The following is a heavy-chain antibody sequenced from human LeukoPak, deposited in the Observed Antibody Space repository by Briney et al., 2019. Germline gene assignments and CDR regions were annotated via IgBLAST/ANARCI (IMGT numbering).Heavy chain of an antibody. CDR2: INHSGST. D-gene: IGHD3-22*01. V-gene: IGHV4-34*01. CDR1: GFTFSSYW. Sequence: GSLRLSCAASGFTFSSYWMSWIRQPPGKGLEWIGEINHSGSTNYNPSLKSRVTISVDTSKNQFSLKLSSVTAADTAVYYCARVGLYYDSSGYYYWGQGTLVTVSS. J-gene: IGHJ4*02. CDR3: ARVGLYYDSSGYYY.